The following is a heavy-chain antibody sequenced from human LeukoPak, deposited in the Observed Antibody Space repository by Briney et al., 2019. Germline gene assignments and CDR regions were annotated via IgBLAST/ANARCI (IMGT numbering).Heavy chain of an antibody. CDR3: ASHRDGYTPEYFQH. CDR2: ISSSGSTI. V-gene: IGHV3-11*04. Sequence: PGGSLRLSCAASGFTFSDYYMSWIRRAPGKGLEWVSYISSSGSTIYYAGSVKGRFTISRDNAKNSLYLQMNSLRAEDTAVYYCASHRDGYTPEYFQHWGQGTLVTVSS. J-gene: IGHJ1*01. D-gene: IGHD5-24*01. CDR1: GFTFSDYY.